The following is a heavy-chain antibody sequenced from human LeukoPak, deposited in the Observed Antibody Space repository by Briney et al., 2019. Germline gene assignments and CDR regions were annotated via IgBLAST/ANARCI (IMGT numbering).Heavy chain of an antibody. J-gene: IGHJ4*02. CDR2: ISSSSAYI. D-gene: IGHD6-13*01. CDR3: ATEGRSTTPGY. CDR1: TFTVSNFN. Sequence: GGSLRLSCAAYTFTVSNFNLNWVRQAPGKGLEWVSSISSSSAYIYYADSVKGRFTISRDNAKNSLYLQMNSLRAEDTAVYYCATEGRSTTPGYWGQGTLVTVSS. V-gene: IGHV3-21*01.